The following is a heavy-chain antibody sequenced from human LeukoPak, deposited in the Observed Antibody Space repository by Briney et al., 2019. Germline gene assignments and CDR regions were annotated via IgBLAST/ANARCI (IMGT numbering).Heavy chain of an antibody. D-gene: IGHD3-10*01. J-gene: IGHJ6*03. V-gene: IGHV5-51*01. CDR2: IYPGDSDT. Sequence: GESLKISCKASGYTFTNYWIGWVRQMPGKGLEWIGTIYPGDSDTRYSPSFHGQVTISADKSISTAYLQWSSLRASDTGIYYCARDSLWFGESFSYFYMDVWGKGTTVTISS. CDR1: GYTFTNYW. CDR3: ARDSLWFGESFSYFYMDV.